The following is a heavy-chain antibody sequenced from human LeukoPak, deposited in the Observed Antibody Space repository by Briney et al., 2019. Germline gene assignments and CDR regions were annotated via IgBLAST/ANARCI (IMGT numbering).Heavy chain of an antibody. CDR3: AREYSSSWYFGTYYFDY. Sequence: ASVKVSCKASGYTFTSYDINWVRQAPGQGLEWMGWINPNSGGTNYAQKFQGRVTMTRDTSISTAYMELSRLRSDDTAVYYCAREYSSSWYFGTYYFDYWGQGTLVTVSS. CDR2: INPNSGGT. J-gene: IGHJ4*02. D-gene: IGHD6-13*01. V-gene: IGHV1-2*02. CDR1: GYTFTSYD.